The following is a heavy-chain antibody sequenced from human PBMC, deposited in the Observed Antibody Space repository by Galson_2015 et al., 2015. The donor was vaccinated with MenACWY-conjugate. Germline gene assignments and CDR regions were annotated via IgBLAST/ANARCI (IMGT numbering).Heavy chain of an antibody. Sequence: SVKVSCKVSGYTLTELSMHWVRQAPGKGLEWMGGFDPEDGETIYAQKFQGRVTMTEDTSTDTAYMELSSLRSEDTAVYYCATSEQGSDAFDIWGQGTMVTVSS. CDR3: ATSEQGSDAFDI. J-gene: IGHJ3*02. CDR2: FDPEDGET. D-gene: IGHD1/OR15-1a*01. CDR1: GYTLTELS. V-gene: IGHV1-24*01.